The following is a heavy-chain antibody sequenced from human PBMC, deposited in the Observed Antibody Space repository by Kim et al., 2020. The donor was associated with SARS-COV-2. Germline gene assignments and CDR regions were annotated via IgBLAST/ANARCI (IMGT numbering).Heavy chain of an antibody. V-gene: IGHV3-30*04. J-gene: IGHJ6*02. CDR2: ISYDGSNN. Sequence: GGSLRLSCAASGFTFSSSAMHWVRQAPGKGLEWVAVISYDGSNNYYADSVKGRVTISRDNSKNTLYLQMNSLRAEDTAVYYCARDDGRRSGRGMDVWGQGTTVTVSS. D-gene: IGHD3-10*01. CDR1: GFTFSSSA. CDR3: ARDDGRRSGRGMDV.